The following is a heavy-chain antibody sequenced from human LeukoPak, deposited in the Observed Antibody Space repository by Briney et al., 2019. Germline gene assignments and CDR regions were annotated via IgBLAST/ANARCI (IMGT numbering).Heavy chain of an antibody. D-gene: IGHD3-22*01. J-gene: IGHJ5*02. V-gene: IGHV1-2*06. CDR1: GYTFTGYY. CDR3: ARDAYYDSSGYSTPGLGDWFDP. CDR2: INPNSGGT. Sequence: ASVKVSCKASGYTFTGYYMHWVRQAPGQGLEWMGQINPNSGGTNYAQKLQGRVTMTTDTSTSTAYMELRSLRSDDTAVYYCARDAYYDSSGYSTPGLGDWFDPWGQGTLVTVSS.